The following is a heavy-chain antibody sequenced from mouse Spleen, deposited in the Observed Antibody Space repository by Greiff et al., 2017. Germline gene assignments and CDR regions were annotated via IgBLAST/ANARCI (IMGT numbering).Heavy chain of an antibody. CDR3: ARGPNWFAY. CDR2: ISSGSSTI. Sequence: EVQLVESGGGLVKPGGSLKLSCAASGFTFSDYGMHWVRQAPEKGLEWVAYISSGSSTIYYADTVKGRFTISRDNAKNTLFLQMTSLRSEDTAMYYCARGPNWFAYWGQGTLVTVSA. V-gene: IGHV5-17*01. J-gene: IGHJ3*01. CDR1: GFTFSDYG. D-gene: IGHD5-1*01.